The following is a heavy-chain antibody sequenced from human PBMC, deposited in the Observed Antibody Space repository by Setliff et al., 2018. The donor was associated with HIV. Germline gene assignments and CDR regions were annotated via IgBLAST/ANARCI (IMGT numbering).Heavy chain of an antibody. CDR1: GYSISSRYY. D-gene: IGHD1-1*01. V-gene: IGHV4-38-2*02. J-gene: IGHJ4*02. CDR3: ASSPAWRSDFGYNGKGFDY. CDR2: VYHTGST. Sequence: PSETLSLTCTVSGYSISSRYYWGWIRQPPGKGLEGIGSVYHTGSTYYNPSLKSRVTMSADTSKNQFSLKLSSVTAADTGVYYCASSPAWRSDFGYNGKGFDYWGPGTLVTISS.